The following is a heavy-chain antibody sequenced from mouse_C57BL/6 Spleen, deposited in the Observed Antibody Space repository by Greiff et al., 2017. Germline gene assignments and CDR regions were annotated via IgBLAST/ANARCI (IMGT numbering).Heavy chain of an antibody. CDR2: SNPNNGGT. V-gene: IGHV1-22*01. D-gene: IGHD2-4*01. J-gene: IGHJ2*01. Sequence: EVQLQQSGPELVKPGASVTMSCKASGYTFTDYNMHWVKQSHGKSLKWIGYSNPNNGGTSYNQKFKGKATLTVNTSSSTAYMGLRSLTSEESAVYYCAIIYDYDDEYYFDYWGQGTTLTVSS. CDR3: AIIYDYDDEYYFDY. CDR1: GYTFTDYN.